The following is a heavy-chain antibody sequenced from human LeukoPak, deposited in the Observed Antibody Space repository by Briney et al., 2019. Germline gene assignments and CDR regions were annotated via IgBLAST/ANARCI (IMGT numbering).Heavy chain of an antibody. CDR2: INAGNGNT. Sequence: ASVNVSCKASGYTFTIYAMHWVRQAPGQRVEGMGWINAGNGNTKYSQKFQGRVTITRDTSASTAYMELSSLRSEDTAVYYCAREDYDDAFDIWGQGTMVTVS. CDR1: GYTFTIYA. D-gene: IGHD4-17*01. V-gene: IGHV1-3*01. CDR3: AREDYDDAFDI. J-gene: IGHJ3*02.